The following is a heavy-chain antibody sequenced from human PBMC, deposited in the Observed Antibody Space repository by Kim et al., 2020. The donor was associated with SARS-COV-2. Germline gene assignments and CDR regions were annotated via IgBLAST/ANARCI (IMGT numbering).Heavy chain of an antibody. CDR2: ISSDGSRT. J-gene: IGHJ6*02. Sequence: GGSLRLSCAASEFTLSDYWMNWVRQAPGKGLVWVSRISSDGSRTSYADSVKGRFTISRDNAKNTLHLEMNSLRAEDTAVYYCAREPHYYAMDVWGQGSTVTVSS. CDR1: EFTLSDYW. CDR3: AREPHYYAMDV. V-gene: IGHV3-74*01.